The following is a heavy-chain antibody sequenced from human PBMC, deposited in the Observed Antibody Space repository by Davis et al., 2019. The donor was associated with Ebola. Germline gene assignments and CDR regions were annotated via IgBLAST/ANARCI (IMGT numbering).Heavy chain of an antibody. V-gene: IGHV3-73*01. J-gene: IGHJ4*02. CDR2: IRSKANSYAT. Sequence: GESLKISCAASGFTFSSYSMNWVRQASGKGLEWVGRIRSKANSYATAYAASVKGRFTISRDDSKNTAYLQMNSLKTEDTAVYYCTGGGDNDYWGQGTLVTVSS. CDR1: GFTFSSYS. D-gene: IGHD2-21*02. CDR3: TGGGDNDY.